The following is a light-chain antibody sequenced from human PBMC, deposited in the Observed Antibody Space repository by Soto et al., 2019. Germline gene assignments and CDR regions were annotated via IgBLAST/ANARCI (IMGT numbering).Light chain of an antibody. Sequence: EIVLTQSPGTLSLSPGERATLSCRASQSITSNFLAWYQQKPGQAPRLLIYGASTRAAGVPDRFSGSGSGTDFTLAITRLEPEDFAVYYCQQYCRAPLMYTFGQGTKLGV. V-gene: IGKV3-20*01. CDR2: GAS. J-gene: IGKJ2*01. CDR3: QQYCRAPLMYT. CDR1: QSITSNF.